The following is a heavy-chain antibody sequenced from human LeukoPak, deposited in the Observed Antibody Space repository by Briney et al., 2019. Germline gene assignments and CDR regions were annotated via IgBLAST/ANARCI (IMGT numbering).Heavy chain of an antibody. J-gene: IGHJ4*02. V-gene: IGHV1-46*01. CDR3: AGVTAKYSGSYFYFDY. Sequence: GASVKVSCKASGYTFTSYYMHWVRQAPGQGLEWMGIINPSGGSTSYAQKFQGRVTMTRDMSTSTVYMELSSLRSEDTAVYYCAGVTAKYSGSYFYFDYWGQGTLVTVSS. D-gene: IGHD1-26*01. CDR2: INPSGGST. CDR1: GYTFTSYY.